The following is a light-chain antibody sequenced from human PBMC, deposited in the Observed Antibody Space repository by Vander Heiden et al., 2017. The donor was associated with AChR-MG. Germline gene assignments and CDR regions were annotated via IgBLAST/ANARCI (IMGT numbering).Light chain of an antibody. J-gene: IGLJ1*01. CDR2: SDN. V-gene: IGLV1-44*01. CDR3: AAWDDSLTGYV. CDR1: GSNIGSNT. Sequence: QSVLTQPPSASGTPGQRVIIPCSGSGSNIGSNTVNWYQQLPGTAPKLLIYSDNQRPSGVPDRFSGSKSGTSASLAISGLQSEDEADYYCAAWDDSLTGYVFGTGTKVTVL.